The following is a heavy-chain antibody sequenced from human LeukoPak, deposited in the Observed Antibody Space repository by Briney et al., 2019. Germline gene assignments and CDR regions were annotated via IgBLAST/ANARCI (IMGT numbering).Heavy chain of an antibody. CDR3: AGGSGYPYYYYYMDV. J-gene: IGHJ6*03. D-gene: IGHD3-3*01. CDR2: IIPIFGTA. Sequence: ASVKVSCKASGGTFSSYAISWVRQAPGQGLEWMGGIIPIFGTANYAQKFQGRVTITTDESTSTAYMELSSLRSEDTAVYYCAGGSGYPYYYYYMDVWGKGTTVTVSS. V-gene: IGHV1-69*05. CDR1: GGTFSSYA.